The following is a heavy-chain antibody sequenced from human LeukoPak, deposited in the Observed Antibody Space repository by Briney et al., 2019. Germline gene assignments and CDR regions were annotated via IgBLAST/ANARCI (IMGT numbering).Heavy chain of an antibody. V-gene: IGHV3-11*06. CDR3: ARSLGSGWYVDY. J-gene: IGHJ4*02. Sequence: GGSLRLSCAASGFTFSDYYMSWIRQAPGKGLEWVSYISSSSSYTNYADSVKGRFTISRDNAKNSLYLQMNSLRVEDTAVYYCARSLGSGWYVDYWGQGTLVTVSS. D-gene: IGHD6-19*01. CDR2: ISSSSSYT. CDR1: GFTFSDYY.